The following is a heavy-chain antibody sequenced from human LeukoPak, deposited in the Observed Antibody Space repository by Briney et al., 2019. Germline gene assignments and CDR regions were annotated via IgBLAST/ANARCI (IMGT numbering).Heavy chain of an antibody. CDR3: ARDSSGWYLDY. Sequence: GGSLRLSCAASGFTFSSYGMHWVRQAPGKGLEWVAVIWYDGSNKYYADSVKGRFTISRDNSKSTLYLQMNSLRAEDTAVYYCARDSSGWYLDYWGQGTLVTVSS. J-gene: IGHJ4*02. CDR2: IWYDGSNK. D-gene: IGHD6-19*01. V-gene: IGHV3-33*01. CDR1: GFTFSSYG.